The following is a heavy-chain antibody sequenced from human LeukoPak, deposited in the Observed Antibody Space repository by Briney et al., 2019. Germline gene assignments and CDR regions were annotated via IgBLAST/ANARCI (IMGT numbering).Heavy chain of an antibody. J-gene: IGHJ4*02. V-gene: IGHV1-2*02. CDR3: AGTPYYYDHSGYFYLKY. Sequence: ASVKVSCKASGYTFTDYYIHWVRQAPGQGLEWMGWINPDIGATNYAQKFQGRVTMTRDTSITTAYMELSSLRSDDTAVYYCAGTPYYYDHSGYFYLKYWGQGSVVTVSS. D-gene: IGHD3-22*01. CDR1: GYTFTDYY. CDR2: INPDIGAT.